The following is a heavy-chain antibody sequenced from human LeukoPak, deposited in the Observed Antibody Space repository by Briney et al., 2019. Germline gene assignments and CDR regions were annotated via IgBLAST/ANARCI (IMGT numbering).Heavy chain of an antibody. CDR1: GFTFGGYS. Sequence: PGGSLRLSCAASGFTFGGYSMNWVRQAPGKGLEWVSSISSSSSYIYYADSVKGRFTISRDNAKNSLYLQMNSLRAEDTAVYYCARDPRNTYYYDSSGYPYYYMDVWGKGTTVTVSS. J-gene: IGHJ6*03. D-gene: IGHD3-22*01. V-gene: IGHV3-21*01. CDR2: ISSSSSYI. CDR3: ARDPRNTYYYDSSGYPYYYMDV.